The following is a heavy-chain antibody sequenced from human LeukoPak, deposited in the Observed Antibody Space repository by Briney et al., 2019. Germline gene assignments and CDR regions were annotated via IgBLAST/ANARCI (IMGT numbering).Heavy chain of an antibody. Sequence: GGSLRLSCAASGFTFSTYWMSWVRQAPGKGLEWVANIKQVGSEKYYVDSVKGRFTISRDNAKNSLYLQMNSLRAEDTAVYYCVLRGVVKPYWGQGTLVTVSS. V-gene: IGHV3-7*01. J-gene: IGHJ4*02. CDR1: GFTFSTYW. D-gene: IGHD3-10*01. CDR2: IKQVGSEK. CDR3: VLRGVVKPY.